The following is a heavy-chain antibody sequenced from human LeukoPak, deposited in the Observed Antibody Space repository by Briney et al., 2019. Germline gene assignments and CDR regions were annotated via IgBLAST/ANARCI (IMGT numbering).Heavy chain of an antibody. CDR2: IYYSGST. CDR3: AGRLWRRDGYNLSAFDI. CDR1: GGSISSYY. V-gene: IGHV4-59*01. J-gene: IGHJ3*02. Sequence: PSETLSLTCTVSGGSISSYYWNWIRQPPGKGLGWIVYIYYSGSTNYNPSLKSRVTISVDTSKNQFSLKLSSVTAADTAVYYCAGRLWRRDGYNLSAFDIWGQGTMVTVSS. D-gene: IGHD5-24*01.